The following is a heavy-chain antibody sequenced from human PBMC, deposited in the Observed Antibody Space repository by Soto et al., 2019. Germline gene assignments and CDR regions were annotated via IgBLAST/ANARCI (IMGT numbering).Heavy chain of an antibody. CDR2: ISSSSTTK. Sequence: EVQLVESGGGLVQPGGSLRLSCAASGFTFSSYSMNWVRQAPGKGLEWVSYISSSSTTKYYAYSVKCPFTISREKANNSRYTQMNSLRGEDTAVYYCTRDGSSGSNCVTWLDPWGHGTLVNVSS. D-gene: IGHD2-15*01. J-gene: IGHJ5*02. V-gene: IGHV3-48*01. CDR3: TRDGSSGSNCVTWLDP. CDR1: GFTFSSYS.